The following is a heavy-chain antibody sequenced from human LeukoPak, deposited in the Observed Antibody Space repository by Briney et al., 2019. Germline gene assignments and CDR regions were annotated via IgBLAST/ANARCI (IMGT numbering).Heavy chain of an antibody. D-gene: IGHD6-19*01. Sequence: GGSLRLSCAASGFTFSSYGMSWVRQAPGKGLEWVSAISGSGGSTYYADSVKGRFTISRDNSKNTLYLQMNSLRAEDTAVYYCARDQVSVAGTGIDYWGQGTLVTVSS. CDR3: ARDQVSVAGTGIDY. CDR2: ISGSGGST. J-gene: IGHJ4*02. CDR1: GFTFSSYG. V-gene: IGHV3-23*01.